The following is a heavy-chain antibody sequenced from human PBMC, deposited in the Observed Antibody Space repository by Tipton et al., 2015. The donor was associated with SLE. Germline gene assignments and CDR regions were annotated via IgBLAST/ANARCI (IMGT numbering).Heavy chain of an antibody. CDR3: AGTFYGGGDAFDV. V-gene: IGHV4-28*01. J-gene: IGHJ3*01. CDR2: IYYRGTA. CDR1: GYSISTSDSNW. D-gene: IGHD4-23*01. Sequence: TLSLTCAVSGYSISTSDSNWWGWIRQPPGKGLEWIGYIYYRGTAYYNPSLRSRVTVSVDTSKNQFSLRLNSVTAVDTAVYYCAGTFYGGGDAFDVWGQGTKVSVSS.